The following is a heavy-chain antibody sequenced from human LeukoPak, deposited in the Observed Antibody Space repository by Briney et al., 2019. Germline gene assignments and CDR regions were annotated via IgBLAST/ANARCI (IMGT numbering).Heavy chain of an antibody. CDR3: ARSYLVRGVMWYWFDP. D-gene: IGHD3-10*01. CDR2: IYPGDSDT. Sequence: GESLKFSCEGSGYSFTSYWNGWVRQMPGIGLEWMGIIYPGDSDTRYSRSFQGQVTISADKSISTAYLQWSSLKATDTALYYCARSYLVRGVMWYWFDPWGQGTLVTVSS. CDR1: GYSFTSYW. J-gene: IGHJ5*02. V-gene: IGHV5-51*01.